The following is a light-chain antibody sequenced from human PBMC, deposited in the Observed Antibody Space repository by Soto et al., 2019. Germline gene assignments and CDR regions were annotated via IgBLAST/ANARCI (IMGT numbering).Light chain of an antibody. V-gene: IGLV2-14*01. CDR2: DVS. CDR1: SSDVGGYNY. Sequence: QSALTQPASVSGSPGQSITISYTGTSSDVGGYNYVSWYQQHPGKAPKFMIYDVSNRPSGVSNRFSGSKSGNTASLTISGLQAEDEADYYCSSYTSSTTPYVFGTGTKLTVL. J-gene: IGLJ1*01. CDR3: SSYTSSTTPYV.